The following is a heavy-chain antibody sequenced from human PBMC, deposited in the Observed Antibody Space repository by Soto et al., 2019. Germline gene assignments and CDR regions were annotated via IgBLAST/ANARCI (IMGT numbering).Heavy chain of an antibody. Sequence: EKLSHTSTVSGGTISRYSRSWIRQPPGKGLEWIGYIYYSGSTNYNPSLKSRVTISVDTSKNQFSLKLSSVTAADTAVYYCARVGYYDSSGYPQASFDIWGQGTMVT. J-gene: IGHJ3*02. V-gene: IGHV4-59*01. D-gene: IGHD3-22*01. CDR3: ARVGYYDSSGYPQASFDI. CDR2: IYYSGST. CDR1: GGTISRYS.